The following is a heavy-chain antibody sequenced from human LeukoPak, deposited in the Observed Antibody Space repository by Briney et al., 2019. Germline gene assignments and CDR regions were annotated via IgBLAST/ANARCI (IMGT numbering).Heavy chain of an antibody. J-gene: IGHJ4*02. CDR1: GYTFTSYG. D-gene: IGHD5-18*01. CDR3: ARDGGDWIQLWYFDY. V-gene: IGHV1-18*01. CDR2: ISAYNGNT. Sequence: ASVKVSCKASGYTFTSYGISWVRQAPGQGLEWMGWISAYNGNTNYAQKLQGRVTMTTDTSTSTVYMELSSLRSEDTAVYYCARDGGDWIQLWYFDYWGQGTLVTVSS.